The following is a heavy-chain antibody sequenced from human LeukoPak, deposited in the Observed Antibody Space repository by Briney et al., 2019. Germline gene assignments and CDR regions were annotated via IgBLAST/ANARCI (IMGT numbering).Heavy chain of an antibody. CDR2: IYHSGST. V-gene: IGHV4-30-2*01. CDR1: GGSISSGGYY. D-gene: IGHD6-19*01. CDR3: ARANPQWLVYAFDI. J-gene: IGHJ3*02. Sequence: SETLSLTCTVSGGSISSGGYYWSWIRQPPGKGLEWIGYIYHSGSTYYNPSLKSRVTISVDTSKNQFSLKLSSVTAADTAVYYCARANPQWLVYAFDIWGQGTMVTVSS.